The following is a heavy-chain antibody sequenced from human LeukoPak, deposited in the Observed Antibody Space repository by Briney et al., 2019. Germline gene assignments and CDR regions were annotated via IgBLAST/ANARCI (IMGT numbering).Heavy chain of an antibody. V-gene: IGHV1-24*01. CDR1: GYTLTELS. CDR3: ATVARPDRGYYYYYMDV. Sequence: GASVKVSCKVFGYTLTELSMHWVRQAPGKGLEWMGGFDPEDGETIYAQKFQGRVTMTEDTSTDTAYMELSSLRSEDTAVYYCATVARPDRGYYYYYMDVWGKGTTVTVSS. CDR2: FDPEDGET. J-gene: IGHJ6*03. D-gene: IGHD6-6*01.